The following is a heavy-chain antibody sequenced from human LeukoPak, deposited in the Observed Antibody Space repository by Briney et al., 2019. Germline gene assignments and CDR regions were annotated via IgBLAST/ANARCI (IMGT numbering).Heavy chain of an antibody. CDR2: MYYSGST. Sequence: PSETLSLTCTVSGGSISGSSYYWGWIRQPPGKGLEWIGSMYYSGSTHYNPSLKSRVSISVDTSKNQFSLKLSSVTAADTAVYYCARHGYSSGWLPSYYNYIDVWGKGTTVTVSS. CDR1: GGSISGSSYY. J-gene: IGHJ6*03. CDR3: ARHGYSSGWLPSYYNYIDV. V-gene: IGHV4-39*01. D-gene: IGHD6-25*01.